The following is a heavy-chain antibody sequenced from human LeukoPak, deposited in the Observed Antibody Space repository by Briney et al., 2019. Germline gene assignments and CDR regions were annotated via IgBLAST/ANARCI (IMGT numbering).Heavy chain of an antibody. V-gene: IGHV1-69*08. CDR1: GGTFTSST. CDR2: IIPLFQTT. J-gene: IGHJ4*02. Sequence: SVKVSCKASGGTFTSSTISWVRQAPGQGLEWMGRIIPLFQTTKYAPKLQGRVTITADKSTSTAYMEVSSLTSEDTAVYYCARGPMTTAPLEYWGQGSLVTVSS. D-gene: IGHD4-17*01. CDR3: ARGPMTTAPLEY.